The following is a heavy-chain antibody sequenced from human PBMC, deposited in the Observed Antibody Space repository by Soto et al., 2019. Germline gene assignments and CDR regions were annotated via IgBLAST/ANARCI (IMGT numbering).Heavy chain of an antibody. D-gene: IGHD2-15*01. CDR3: ARALVVIPASALYSFDY. CDR1: GGTFSKYA. J-gene: IGHJ4*02. CDR2: IAPVVDMA. Sequence: QVQLVQSGAEVKKPGSSVKVSCKAPGGTFSKYAISWVRQAPGQGLEWVGGIAPVVDMADSAQKFRGRVTISADKYKNTVYMELRNLRSEDTAIYYCARALVVIPASALYSFDYWGQGTLVTVSS. V-gene: IGHV1-69*17.